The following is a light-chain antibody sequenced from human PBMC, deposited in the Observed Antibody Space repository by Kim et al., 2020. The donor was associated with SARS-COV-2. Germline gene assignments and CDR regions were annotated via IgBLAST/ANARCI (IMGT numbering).Light chain of an antibody. V-gene: IGKV3-11*01. CDR2: HAS. Sequence: EIVLTQSPATLSLSPGERATLSCRASESVTSLGWYQQKPGQAPRLLIYHASNRATGIPARFSGSGSGTDFTLTISNVEAEDFAVYYCQLRSKTITFGGGTKLEI. CDR1: ESVTS. CDR3: QLRSKTIT. J-gene: IGKJ4*01.